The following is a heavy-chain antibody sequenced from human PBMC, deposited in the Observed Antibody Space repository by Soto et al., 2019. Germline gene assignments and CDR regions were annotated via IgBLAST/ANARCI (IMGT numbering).Heavy chain of an antibody. D-gene: IGHD2-2*01. CDR2: IIPISGTA. Sequence: QVQLVQSGAEVKKPGSSVKVSCKASGGTFSSYAISWVRQAPGQGLEWMGGIIPISGTANYAQTFQGRVKITADESTSTSYMELRSLRSEDTAVYYCARSQGSSTSLEIYYYYYYGMDVWGQGTTVTVSS. CDR1: GGTFSSYA. J-gene: IGHJ6*02. V-gene: IGHV1-69*01. CDR3: ARSQGSSTSLEIYYYYYYGMDV.